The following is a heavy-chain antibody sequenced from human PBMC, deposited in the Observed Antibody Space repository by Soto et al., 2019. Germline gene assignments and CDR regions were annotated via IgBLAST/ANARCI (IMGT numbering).Heavy chain of an antibody. Sequence: SVKVSCKASGGSFSNFGIGWVRQAPGQGLEWMGGIVPVFGRPNYAQRFRGRLTITADESTSTGYMELISLRSDDTAVYYCAREGSGYNFWGQGTQVTVSS. J-gene: IGHJ4*02. CDR2: IVPVFGRP. V-gene: IGHV1-69*13. CDR3: AREGSGYNF. CDR1: GGSFSNFG. D-gene: IGHD5-12*01.